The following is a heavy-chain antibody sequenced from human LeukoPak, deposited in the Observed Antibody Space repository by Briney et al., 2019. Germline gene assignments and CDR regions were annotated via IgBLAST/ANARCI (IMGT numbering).Heavy chain of an antibody. V-gene: IGHV1-69*13. J-gene: IGHJ5*02. CDR1: GGTFSSYA. CDR2: IIPIFGTA. Sequence: SVKVSCKASGGTFSSYAISWVRQAPGQGLEWMGGIIPIFGTANYAQKFQGRVTITADESTSTAYMELSSLRSEDTAVYYCARGGYSYGFFDPWGQGTLVTVSS. CDR3: ARGGYSYGFFDP. D-gene: IGHD5-18*01.